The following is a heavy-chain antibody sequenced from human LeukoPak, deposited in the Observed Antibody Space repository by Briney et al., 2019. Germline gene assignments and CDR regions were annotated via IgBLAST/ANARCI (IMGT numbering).Heavy chain of an antibody. D-gene: IGHD2-2*01. CDR2: IIPIFGTA. J-gene: IGHJ5*02. V-gene: IGHV1-69*01. CDR3: AREEVGVVPAAIYWFDP. Sequence: GSSVKVSCKASGGTFSSYAISWMRQAPGQGLEWMGGIIPIFGTANYAQKFQGRVTITADESTSTAYMELSSLRSEDTAVYYCAREEVGVVPAAIYWFDPWGQGTLVTVSS. CDR1: GGTFSSYA.